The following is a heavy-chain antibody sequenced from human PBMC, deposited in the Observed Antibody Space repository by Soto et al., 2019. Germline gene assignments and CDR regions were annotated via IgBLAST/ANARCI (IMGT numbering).Heavy chain of an antibody. CDR2: IKQDGSEK. Sequence: PGGSLRLSCTASGFTFSSYWMSWVRQAPGKGLEWVANIKQDGSEKYYVDSVKGRFTISRDNAMNSLYLQMNSLRAEDTAVYYCARDRXAGSGWYYYYYYYGMDVWGQGTTVTVSS. V-gene: IGHV3-7*03. CDR1: GFTFSSYW. D-gene: IGHD6-19*01. CDR3: ARDRXAGSGWYYYYYYYGMDV. J-gene: IGHJ6*02.